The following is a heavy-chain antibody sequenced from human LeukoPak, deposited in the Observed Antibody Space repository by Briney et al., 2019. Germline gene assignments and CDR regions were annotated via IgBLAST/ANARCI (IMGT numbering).Heavy chain of an antibody. CDR2: INPNNGGT. D-gene: IGHD1-1*01. CDR3: GRDRHWNQGNFDY. CDR1: GYTITGYY. Sequence: ASVKVSCKAFGYTITGYYVHWVRQAPGQGLEWMGWINPNNGGTNSAQKFQGRVTMTRDTSIGTAYMELNRLTYDDTAVYYCGRDRHWNQGNFDYWGQGTLVTVSS. J-gene: IGHJ4*02. V-gene: IGHV1-2*02.